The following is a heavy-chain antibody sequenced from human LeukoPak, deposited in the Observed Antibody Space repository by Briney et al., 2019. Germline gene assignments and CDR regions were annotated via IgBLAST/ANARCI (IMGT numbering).Heavy chain of an antibody. CDR2: MKQEGSEK. CDR3: ARDSSDGGTSSYRQSDY. D-gene: IGHD3-16*02. Sequence: GGSLRLSCEASGFIFRNYWMSWVRQAPGKGPEWVANMKQEGSEKFYMDSVKGRFTISRDNANNSLYLQMNNLSAEDTAVYYCARDSSDGGTSSYRQSDYWGQGTLVTVSS. J-gene: IGHJ4*02. CDR1: GFIFRNYW. V-gene: IGHV3-7*01.